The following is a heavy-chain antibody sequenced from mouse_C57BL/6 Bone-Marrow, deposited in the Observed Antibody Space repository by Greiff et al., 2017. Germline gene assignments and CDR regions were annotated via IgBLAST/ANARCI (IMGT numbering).Heavy chain of an antibody. D-gene: IGHD2-2*01. V-gene: IGHV1-72*01. J-gene: IGHJ4*01. CDR1: GYTFTSYW. CDR2: IDPNSGGT. Sequence: QVQLQQSGAELARPGASVKLSCKASGYTFTSYWMHWVKQRPGRGLEWIGRIDPNSGGTKYNEKFKSKATLTVDKPSSTAYMQLSSLTSEDSAVYYCARMVVWLRRRPLAMDYWGQGTSVTVSS. CDR3: ARMVVWLRRRPLAMDY.